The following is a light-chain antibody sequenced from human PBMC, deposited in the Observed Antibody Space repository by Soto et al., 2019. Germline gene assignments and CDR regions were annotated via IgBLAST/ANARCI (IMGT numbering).Light chain of an antibody. CDR3: SSYTSSSPL. Sequence: SALTQPASVSGSPGQSITISCTGTNSDVGGYNFVSWYQQHPGKAPKLMIYDVSYRPSGVSNRLSGSKSANTASLTISGLQAEDEADYYCSSYTSSSPLFGGGTKRTVL. CDR2: DVS. V-gene: IGLV2-14*01. J-gene: IGLJ2*01. CDR1: NSDVGGYNF.